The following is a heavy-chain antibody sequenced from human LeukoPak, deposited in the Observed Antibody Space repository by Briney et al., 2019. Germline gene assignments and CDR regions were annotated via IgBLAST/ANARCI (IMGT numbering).Heavy chain of an antibody. D-gene: IGHD4-17*01. CDR3: ARDLVRAYYGDYVESFDI. Sequence: GGSLRLSCAASGFASGFNFSSYTMNWVRQAPGKGLEWISSITSRSTYLYYAASVKGRFTISRDNAKNSLYLQMNSLRAEDTAVYYWARDLVRAYYGDYVESFDIWGQGKMVTVSS. CDR2: ITSRSTYL. CDR1: GFNFSSYT. V-gene: IGHV3-21*01. J-gene: IGHJ3*02.